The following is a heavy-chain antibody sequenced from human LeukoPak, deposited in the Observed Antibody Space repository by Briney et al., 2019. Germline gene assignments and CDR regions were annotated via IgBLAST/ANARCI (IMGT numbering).Heavy chain of an antibody. Sequence: ASMTVSFKASGYTFTDYYMHWVRQPPGQGLEWMGWINPNSGGTKYVQKFQGWVTMTRDTSISTAYMELSRLTSDDTAVYYCASDRSYDKGPLDYWGQGTLVTVSS. CDR2: INPNSGGT. D-gene: IGHD3-22*01. CDR3: ASDRSYDKGPLDY. CDR1: GYTFTDYY. V-gene: IGHV1-2*04. J-gene: IGHJ4*02.